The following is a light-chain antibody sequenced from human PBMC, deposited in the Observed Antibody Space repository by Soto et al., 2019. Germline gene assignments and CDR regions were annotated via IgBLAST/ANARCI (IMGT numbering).Light chain of an antibody. CDR2: AAS. CDR3: QQSYSTPIT. J-gene: IGKJ5*01. CDR1: QSISSY. V-gene: IGKV1-39*01. Sequence: IHMTHSPSSLSASVAHRFPITVRASQSISSYLNWYQQKPGKAPKFLIYAASSLQSGVPSRFSGSGSGTDFTLTISSLQPEDFATYYCQQSYSTPITFGQGTRLEIK.